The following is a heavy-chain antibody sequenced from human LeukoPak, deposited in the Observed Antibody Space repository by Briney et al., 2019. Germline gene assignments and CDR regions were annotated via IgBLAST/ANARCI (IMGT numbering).Heavy chain of an antibody. CDR3: AREVEWELLPYYFDY. D-gene: IGHD1-26*01. Sequence: SETLSLTCAVSGYSISSGYYWGWIRQPPGKGLEWFGSIYHSGSTYYNPSLKSRVTISVDTSKNQFSLKLSSVTAADTAVYYCAREVEWELLPYYFDYWGQGTLVTVSS. J-gene: IGHJ4*02. V-gene: IGHV4-38-2*02. CDR2: IYHSGST. CDR1: GYSISSGYY.